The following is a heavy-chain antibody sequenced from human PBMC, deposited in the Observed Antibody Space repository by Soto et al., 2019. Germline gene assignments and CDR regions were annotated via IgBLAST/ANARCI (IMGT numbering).Heavy chain of an antibody. D-gene: IGHD3-10*01. J-gene: IGHJ4*02. CDR1: GGSISSGGYY. Sequence: SETLSLTCTVSGGSISSGGYYWSWIRQHPGKGLEWIGYIYYSGSTYYNQSLKSRVTISVDTSKNQFSLKLSSVTAADTAVYYCARLAMVRGVIIDYWGQGTLVTVSS. CDR2: IYYSGST. V-gene: IGHV4-31*03. CDR3: ARLAMVRGVIIDY.